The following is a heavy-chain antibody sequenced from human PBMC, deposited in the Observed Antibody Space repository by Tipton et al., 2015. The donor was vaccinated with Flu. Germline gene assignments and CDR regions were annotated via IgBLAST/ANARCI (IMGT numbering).Heavy chain of an antibody. CDR1: GISISSGSFY. Sequence: TLSLTCTVSGISISSGSFYWSWIRQPAGKGLEWLGHFYTSGNTNYSPSLKSRITISVDTSKNQFSLKLSSVTAADTAVYYCVREDSSSWYVSRWFDPWGQGALFTVSS. J-gene: IGHJ5*02. CDR2: FYTSGNT. V-gene: IGHV4-61*09. D-gene: IGHD6-13*01. CDR3: VREDSSSWYVSRWFDP.